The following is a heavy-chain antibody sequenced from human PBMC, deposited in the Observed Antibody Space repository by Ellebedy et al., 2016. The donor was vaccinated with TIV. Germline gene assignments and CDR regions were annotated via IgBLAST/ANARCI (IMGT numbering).Heavy chain of an antibody. J-gene: IGHJ5*02. CDR2: IYYSGST. CDR1: GGSFSGYS. CDR3: ARGEIWPAATNWFDP. V-gene: IGHV4-59*01. D-gene: IGHD3-16*01. Sequence: SETLSLTCALYGGSFSGYSWSWIRQPPGKGLEWIGSIYYSGSTNYNPSLKSRVTISVDTSKNQFSLKLSSVTAADTAVYYCARGEIWPAATNWFDPWGQGTLVTVSS.